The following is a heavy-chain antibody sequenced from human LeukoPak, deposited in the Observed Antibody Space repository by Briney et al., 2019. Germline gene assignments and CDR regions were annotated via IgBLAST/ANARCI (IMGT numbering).Heavy chain of an antibody. CDR3: AKDGGLWVSAHWGDS. CDR1: GFTFSSYT. Sequence: GESLRLSCAASGFTFSSYTMSWVRQAPGKGLEWVSTITTSDGNTYYADSVKGRFTVSRDNSKNTLFLQMNSLRAEDTAVYYCAKDGGLWVSAHWGDSWGRGTLVTVSS. V-gene: IGHV3-23*01. D-gene: IGHD7-27*01. CDR2: ITTSDGNT. J-gene: IGHJ4*02.